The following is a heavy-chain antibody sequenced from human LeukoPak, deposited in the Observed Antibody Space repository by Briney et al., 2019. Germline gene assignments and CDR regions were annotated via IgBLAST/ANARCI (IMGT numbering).Heavy chain of an antibody. CDR2: ISGSGGST. CDR1: GFTFSSYA. D-gene: IGHD6-19*01. J-gene: IGHJ1*01. V-gene: IGHV3-23*01. Sequence: GGSLRLSCAASGFTFSSYAMSWVRQAPGKGLEWVSAISGSGGSTYYADSVKGRFTISRDNSKNTLYLQMNSLRAEDAAVYYCAKVVAGALSYFQHWGQGTLVTVSS. CDR3: AKVVAGALSYFQH.